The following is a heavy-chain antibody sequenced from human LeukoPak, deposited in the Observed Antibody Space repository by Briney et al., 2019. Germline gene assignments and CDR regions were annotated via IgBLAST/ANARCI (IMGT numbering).Heavy chain of an antibody. CDR3: AGGQMRDDYGDHFAY. J-gene: IGHJ4*02. D-gene: IGHD4-17*01. CDR1: GGSFSGYY. V-gene: IGHV4-34*01. Sequence: SETLSLTCAVYGGSFSGYYWSWIRQPPGKGLEWIGTLYYSGSTNYNPSLKSRVTISVDTSKNQFSLKLSSVTAADTAVYYCAGGQMRDDYGDHFAYWGQGPLVTVSS. CDR2: LYYSGST.